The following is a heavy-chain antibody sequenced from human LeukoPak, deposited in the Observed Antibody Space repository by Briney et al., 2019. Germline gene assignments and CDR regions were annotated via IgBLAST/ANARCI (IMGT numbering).Heavy chain of an antibody. CDR2: ISSSSSYI. J-gene: IGHJ5*02. CDR3: ARQNDGIAAAVVVSWFDP. CDR1: GFTFSSYS. D-gene: IGHD6-13*01. V-gene: IGHV3-21*01. Sequence: GGSLRPSCAASGFTFSSYSMNWVRQAPGKGLDWVSSISSSSSYIYYADSVKGRFTISRDNAKNSLYLQVNSLRAEDTAVYYCARQNDGIAAAVVVSWFDPWGQGTLVTVSS.